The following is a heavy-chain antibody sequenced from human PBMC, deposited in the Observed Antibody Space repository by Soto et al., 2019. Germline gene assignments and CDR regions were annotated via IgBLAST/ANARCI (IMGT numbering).Heavy chain of an antibody. D-gene: IGHD2-15*01. Sequence: ASVKVSCKASGYTFTSYAMHWVRQAPGQRLEWMGWINAGNGNTKYSQKFQGRVTITRDTSASTAYMELSSLRSEDTAVYYCARELLPGHYYSYGMDVCGQGTMGTVSS. CDR1: GYTFTSYA. J-gene: IGHJ6*02. V-gene: IGHV1-3*01. CDR3: ARELLPGHYYSYGMDV. CDR2: INAGNGNT.